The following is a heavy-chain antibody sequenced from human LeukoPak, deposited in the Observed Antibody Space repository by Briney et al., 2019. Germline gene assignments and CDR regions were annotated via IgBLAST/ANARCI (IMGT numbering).Heavy chain of an antibody. D-gene: IGHD3-22*01. J-gene: IGHJ4*02. CDR1: GFTVSSNY. Sequence: SGGSLRLSCAASGFTVSSNYMNWVRQAPGKGLEWVSVIYSGGSTYYADSVKGRFTISRDNSKNTLYLQMKSLRAEDTAVYYCARGRGYYDSSGDYFFDYWGQGTLVTVSS. V-gene: IGHV3-66*01. CDR3: ARGRGYYDSSGDYFFDY. CDR2: IYSGGST.